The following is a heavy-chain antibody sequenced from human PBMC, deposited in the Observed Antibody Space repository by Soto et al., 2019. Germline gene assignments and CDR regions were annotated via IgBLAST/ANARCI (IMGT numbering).Heavy chain of an antibody. V-gene: IGHV4-59*01. CDR2: IHYSGST. Sequence: QVQLQESGPGLVKPSETLSLTCTVSGGSISGYYWSWIRQSPGKGLEWIGYIHYSGSTKSNPSLKSRVTISVDTSRNQVSLKLSSVTAADSAVYFCARARYQLLHPYYYGMDVWGQGTTVTVSS. D-gene: IGHD2-2*01. J-gene: IGHJ6*02. CDR1: GGSISGYY. CDR3: ARARYQLLHPYYYGMDV.